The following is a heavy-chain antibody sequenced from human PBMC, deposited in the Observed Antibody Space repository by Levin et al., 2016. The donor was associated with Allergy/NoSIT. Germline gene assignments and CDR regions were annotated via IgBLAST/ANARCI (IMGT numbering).Heavy chain of an antibody. V-gene: IGHV4-31*03. CDR2: INYSGRT. D-gene: IGHD1-1*01. Sequence: SETLSLTCTVSGDSISSAGYDWSWVRQHPGKGLEWIGYINYSGRTYYNPSLKSRVTISVDTSNRQFSLNLSSVTAADTAVYYCARARLERVSSPFDYWGQGTLVTVSP. CDR1: GDSISSAGYD. J-gene: IGHJ4*02. CDR3: ARARLERVSSPFDY.